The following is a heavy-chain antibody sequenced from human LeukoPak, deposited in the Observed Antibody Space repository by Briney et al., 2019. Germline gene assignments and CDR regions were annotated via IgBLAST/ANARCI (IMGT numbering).Heavy chain of an antibody. CDR2: VRDDGTDK. J-gene: IGHJ3*02. CDR1: GFTFSDYG. Sequence: GGSLRLSCAASGFTFSDYGMHWVRQAPGKGLDWVAFVRDDGTDKFYADSVKGRFTISRDNSKNTLYLQMNSLTTEDTAVFYCAEEAKHGAFDIWGQGTMVTVSS. V-gene: IGHV3-30*02. CDR3: AEEAKHGAFDI.